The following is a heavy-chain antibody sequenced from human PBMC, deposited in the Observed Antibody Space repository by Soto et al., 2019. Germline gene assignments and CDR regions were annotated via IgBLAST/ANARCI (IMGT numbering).Heavy chain of an antibody. Sequence: PGGSLRLSCAASGFTFSSYVMHWVRQSPGKGLEWVAVISYDGSNKYYADSVKGRFTISRDNSKNTLYLQMNSLRAEDTAVYYCAKESLGYSSSWYVVYWGQGTLVTVSS. V-gene: IGHV3-30*18. CDR2: ISYDGSNK. CDR3: AKESLGYSSSWYVVY. CDR1: GFTFSSYV. D-gene: IGHD6-13*01. J-gene: IGHJ4*02.